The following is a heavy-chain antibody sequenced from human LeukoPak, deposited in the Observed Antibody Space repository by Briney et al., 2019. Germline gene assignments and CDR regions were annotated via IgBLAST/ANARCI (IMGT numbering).Heavy chain of an antibody. J-gene: IGHJ4*02. CDR2: ISSSGSTI. Sequence: KPGGSLRLSCAASGFTFSDYYMSWIRQAPGKGLEWVSYISSSGSTIYYADSVKGRFTISRDNSKNTLYLQMNSLRAEDTAVYYCAKEPYSSGWSSPFDYWGQGTLVTVSS. CDR1: GFTFSDYY. V-gene: IGHV3-11*01. CDR3: AKEPYSSGWSSPFDY. D-gene: IGHD6-19*01.